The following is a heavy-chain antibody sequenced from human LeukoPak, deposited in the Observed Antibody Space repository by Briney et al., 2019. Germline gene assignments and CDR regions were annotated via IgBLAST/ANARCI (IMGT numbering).Heavy chain of an antibody. D-gene: IGHD1-26*01. Sequence: SETLSLTCTVSGGSISSSSYYWGWIRQPPGKGLEWIGSIYYSGSTYYNPSLKSRVTISVDTSKNQFSLKLSSVTAADTAVYYCARRSYGTEYVQHWGQGTLVTVSS. CDR2: IYYSGST. V-gene: IGHV4-39*01. CDR1: GGSISSSSYY. J-gene: IGHJ1*01. CDR3: ARRSYGTEYVQH.